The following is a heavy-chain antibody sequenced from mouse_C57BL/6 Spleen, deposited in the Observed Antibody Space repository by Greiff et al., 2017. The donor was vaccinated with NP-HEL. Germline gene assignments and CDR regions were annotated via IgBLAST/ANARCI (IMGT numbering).Heavy chain of an antibody. D-gene: IGHD2-1*01. CDR2: IYPGSGST. J-gene: IGHJ4*01. V-gene: IGHV1-55*01. CDR3: ARTLYYGNFYYYAMDY. Sequence: VQLQQPGAELVKPGASVKMSCKASGYTFTSYWITWVKQRPGQGLEWIGDIYPGSGSTNYNEKFKSKATLTVDTSSSTAYMQLSSLTSEDSAVYYCARTLYYGNFYYYAMDYWGQGTSVTVSS. CDR1: GYTFTSYW.